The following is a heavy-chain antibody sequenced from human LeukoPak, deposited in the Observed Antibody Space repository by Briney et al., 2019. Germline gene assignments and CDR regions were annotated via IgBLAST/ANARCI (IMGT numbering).Heavy chain of an antibody. V-gene: IGHV3-7*01. CDR2: IKQDGSEK. D-gene: IGHD6-13*01. CDR3: ARGYFSSSGRGMDV. CDR1: GFTFNNYW. Sequence: GGSLRLSCEASGFTFNNYWMSWVRQAPRKGLEWVANIKQDGSEKSYVDSVKGRFTISRDNAKNSLFLQMDSLGAEDTAVYYCARGYFSSSGRGMDVWGQGTTVTVSS. J-gene: IGHJ6*02.